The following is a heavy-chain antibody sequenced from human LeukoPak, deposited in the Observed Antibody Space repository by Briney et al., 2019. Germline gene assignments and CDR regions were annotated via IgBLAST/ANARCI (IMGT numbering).Heavy chain of an antibody. CDR3: ARFRSRRPAAKNNWFDP. J-gene: IGHJ5*02. V-gene: IGHV4-61*08. CDR1: GGSISSGGYY. CDR2: IYYSGST. D-gene: IGHD2-2*01. Sequence: SETLSLTCTVSGGSISSGGYYWSWIRQPPGKGLEWIGYIYYSGSTNYNPSLKSRVTISVDTSKNQFSLKLSSVTAADTAVYYCARFRSRRPAAKNNWFDPWGQGTLFTVSS.